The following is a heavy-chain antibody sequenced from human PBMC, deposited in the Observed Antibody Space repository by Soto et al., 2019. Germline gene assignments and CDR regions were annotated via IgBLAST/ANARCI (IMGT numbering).Heavy chain of an antibody. V-gene: IGHV1-69*12. D-gene: IGHD3-16*01. CDR2: IIPSFAPA. J-gene: IGHJ6*02. CDR3: AQSLLGVNYYYGMDV. CDR1: GGTFSRYA. Sequence: QVQLVQSGAEVKKPGSSVKVSCKASGGTFSRYAINWVRQAPGQGLEWMGGIIPSFAPADYAQKFQGRVTIAADEATSTAYLELSSLRSEDTAGYYCAQSLLGVNYYYGMDVWGQGTTVTVSS.